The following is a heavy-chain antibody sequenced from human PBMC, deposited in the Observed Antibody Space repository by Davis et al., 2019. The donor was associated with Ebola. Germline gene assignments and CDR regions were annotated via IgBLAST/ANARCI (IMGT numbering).Heavy chain of an antibody. CDR3: TRDYGGNYDY. CDR1: GFTFGDYA. V-gene: IGHV3-49*04. Sequence: PGGSLRLSCTASGFTFGDYAMTWVRQAPGKGLEWVGFIRSKAYRGTTEYAASVKGRFTISRDDSKSIAYLQMNSLKTEDTAVYYCTRDYGGNYDYWGQGTLVTVSS. D-gene: IGHD4-23*01. J-gene: IGHJ4*02. CDR2: IRSKAYRGTT.